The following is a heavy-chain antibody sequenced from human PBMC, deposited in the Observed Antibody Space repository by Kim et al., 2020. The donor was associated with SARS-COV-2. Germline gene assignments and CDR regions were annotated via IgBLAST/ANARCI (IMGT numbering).Heavy chain of an antibody. CDR2: MNPNSGNT. CDR1: GYTFTSYD. CDR3: ARGFRTMIVVVIKPHYYYGMDV. D-gene: IGHD3-22*01. Sequence: ASVKVSCKASGYTFTSYDINWVRQATGQGLEWMGWMNPNSGNTGYAQKFQGRVTMTRNTYISTAYMELSSLRSEDTAVYYCARGFRTMIVVVIKPHYYYGMDVGGQGTTVTVSS. J-gene: IGHJ6*02. V-gene: IGHV1-8*01.